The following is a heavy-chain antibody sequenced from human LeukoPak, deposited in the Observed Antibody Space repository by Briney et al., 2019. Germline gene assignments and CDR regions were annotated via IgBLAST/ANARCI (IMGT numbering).Heavy chain of an antibody. CDR2: ISGSGDST. V-gene: IGHV3-23*01. CDR3: ARNFYDSSGYYRIDS. CDR1: GFTFSSYA. Sequence: GGSLRLSCAASGFTFSSYAVTWVRQATGKGLEWVSTISGSGDSTDYADSVKGRFTISRDNSKNTMYLQMNSLRAEDTAVYYCARNFYDSSGYYRIDSWGQGTLVTVSS. J-gene: IGHJ4*02. D-gene: IGHD3-22*01.